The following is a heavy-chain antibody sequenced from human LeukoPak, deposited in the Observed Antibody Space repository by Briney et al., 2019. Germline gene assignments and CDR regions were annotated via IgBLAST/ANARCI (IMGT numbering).Heavy chain of an antibody. CDR1: GFTFSSYS. V-gene: IGHV3-21*01. Sequence: GGSLRLSCAASGFTFSSYSMNWVRQAPGKGLEWVSSISSSSSYIYYADSVKGRFTISRDNSKNTLYLQMNSLRAEDTAVYYCAKAHYDFWSGYYSALDYWGQGTLVTVSS. J-gene: IGHJ4*02. D-gene: IGHD3-3*01. CDR2: ISSSSSYI. CDR3: AKAHYDFWSGYYSALDY.